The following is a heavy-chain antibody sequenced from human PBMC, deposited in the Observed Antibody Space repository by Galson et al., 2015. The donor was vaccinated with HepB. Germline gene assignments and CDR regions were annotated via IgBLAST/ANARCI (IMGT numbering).Heavy chain of an antibody. CDR3: AKSSGGFWSGYYGYFDY. CDR1: GFTFSSYA. V-gene: IGHV3-23*01. D-gene: IGHD3-3*01. Sequence: SLRLSCAASGFTFSSYAMSWVRQAPGKGLEWVSAISGSGGSTYYADSVKGRFTISRDNSKNTLYLQMNSLRAEDTAVYYCAKSSGGFWSGYYGYFDYWGQGTLVTVSS. J-gene: IGHJ4*02. CDR2: ISGSGGST.